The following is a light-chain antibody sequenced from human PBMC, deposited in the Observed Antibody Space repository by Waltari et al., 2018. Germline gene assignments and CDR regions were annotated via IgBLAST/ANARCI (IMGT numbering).Light chain of an antibody. CDR1: SSNIGNNY. V-gene: IGLV1-51*02. CDR3: GTWDSSLSGAV. CDR2: ENT. Sequence: SVLTQPPSVSAAPGPRVTISCPGGSSNIGNNYVSWYRQFPGTAPKLLIYENTERPSGIPGRFSGSKSGTSATLDITGLQAGDEADYYCGTWDSSLSGAVFGGGTHLTVL. J-gene: IGLJ7*01.